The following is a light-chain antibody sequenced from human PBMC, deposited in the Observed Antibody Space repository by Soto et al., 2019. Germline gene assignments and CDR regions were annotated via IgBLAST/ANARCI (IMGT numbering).Light chain of an antibody. J-gene: IGKJ5*01. CDR2: AAS. V-gene: IGKV1-39*01. Sequence: DIQMTQSPSSLSASVGDRVTITCRASQSISGYLNWYQQKPGKAPKLLIYAASSLQSGVPSRFSGSGSGTDFTLTISSLQPEDFATYYCQQSYITPPIPFGQGTRLEIK. CDR3: QQSYITPPIP. CDR1: QSISGY.